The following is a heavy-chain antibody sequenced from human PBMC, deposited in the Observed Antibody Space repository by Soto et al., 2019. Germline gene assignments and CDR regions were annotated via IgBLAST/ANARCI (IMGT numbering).Heavy chain of an antibody. J-gene: IGHJ4*02. D-gene: IGHD3-10*01. Sequence: SETLSLTCTVSGGSISSYYWSWIRQPPGKGLEWIGYIYYSGSTNYNPSLKSRVTISVDTSKNQFSLKLSSVTAADTAVYYCARLRPYYYAMDYWGQGTLVTVSS. CDR3: ARLRPYYYAMDY. CDR1: GGSISSYY. V-gene: IGHV4-59*08. CDR2: IYYSGST.